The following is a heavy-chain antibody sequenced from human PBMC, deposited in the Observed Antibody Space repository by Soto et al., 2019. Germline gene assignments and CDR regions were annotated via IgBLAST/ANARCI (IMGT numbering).Heavy chain of an antibody. Sequence: SVKVSCKTSGGASGKYGISCVRQSPGQGLDWTGAITPMHGITNYAQKFKDRITITADTPTSTVYLELRGLISEDTAVYYCARDIARSGSYFDLWGQGTLVTVSS. CDR3: ARDIARSGSYFDL. CDR2: ITPMHGIT. D-gene: IGHD1-26*01. CDR1: GGASGKYG. V-gene: IGHV1-69*10. J-gene: IGHJ5*02.